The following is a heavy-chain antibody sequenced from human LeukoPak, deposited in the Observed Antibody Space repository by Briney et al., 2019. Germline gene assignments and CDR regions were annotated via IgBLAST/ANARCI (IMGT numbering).Heavy chain of an antibody. D-gene: IGHD3-22*01. Sequence: SVKVSCKASGGTFSRFTISWVRQAPGQGFEWMGGITPIFGTANFAQKFQGRVSITADESTSTAFMELSSLRSEDTAVYYCAGEWGLESSGYYYAYWGQGTLVTVSS. J-gene: IGHJ4*02. CDR1: GGTFSRFT. CDR3: AGEWGLESSGYYYAY. V-gene: IGHV1-69*13. CDR2: ITPIFGTA.